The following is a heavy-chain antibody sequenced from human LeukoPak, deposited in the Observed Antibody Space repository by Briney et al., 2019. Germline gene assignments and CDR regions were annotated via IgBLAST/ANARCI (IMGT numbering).Heavy chain of an antibody. V-gene: IGHV3-23*01. CDR3: AKWGDYDVLNGYYDSDY. D-gene: IGHD3-9*01. Sequence: GGSLRLSCAASGFTFSNYAMSWVRQAPGKGLEWVSAVSGRDTSTYYADSVKGRFTISRDNSKNTLYLQMNSLRAEDTAIYYCAKWGDYDVLNGYYDSDYWGQGTLVTVSS. CDR1: GFTFSNYA. J-gene: IGHJ4*02. CDR2: VSGRDTST.